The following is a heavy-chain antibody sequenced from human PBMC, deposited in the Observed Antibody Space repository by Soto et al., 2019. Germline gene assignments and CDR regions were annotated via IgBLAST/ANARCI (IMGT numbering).Heavy chain of an antibody. CDR1: GFTFSSYA. J-gene: IGHJ5*02. CDR2: ISYDGSNK. D-gene: IGHD2-21*01. Sequence: GGSLRLSCAASGFTFSSYAMHWVRQAPGKGLEWVAVISYDGSNKYYADSVKGRFTISRDNSKNTLYLQMNSLRAEDTAVYYCARECPYLSWCFGWFDPWGQGTLVTVSS. CDR3: ARECPYLSWCFGWFDP. V-gene: IGHV3-30-3*01.